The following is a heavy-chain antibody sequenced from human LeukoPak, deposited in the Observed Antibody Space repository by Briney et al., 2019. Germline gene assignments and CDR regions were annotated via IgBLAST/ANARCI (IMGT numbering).Heavy chain of an antibody. J-gene: IGHJ4*02. CDR1: GYRFTNYW. Sequence: ESLKISCKGSGYRFTNYWIGWVRQMPGKGLEWMGIIYPADSDTRYSPSFQGQVPISADKSISTAYLQWSSLKAADTAMYYCARILGNMVRRVINRPYYFDYWGQGTLVTVSS. D-gene: IGHD3-10*01. CDR2: IYPADSDT. CDR3: ARILGNMVRRVINRPYYFDY. V-gene: IGHV5-51*01.